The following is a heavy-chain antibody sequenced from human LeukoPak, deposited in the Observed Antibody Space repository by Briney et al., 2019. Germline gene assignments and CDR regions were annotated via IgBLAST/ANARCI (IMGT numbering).Heavy chain of an antibody. CDR3: ARVTTRPRRHLDY. V-gene: IGHV1-8*02. J-gene: IGHJ4*02. CDR1: GGTFSSYA. CDR2: MNPNSGNT. D-gene: IGHD6-6*01. Sequence: GASVKVSCKASGGTFSSYAISWVRQAPGQGLEWMGWMNPNSGNTGYAQKFQGRVTMTRNTSISTAFMELSSLRSEDTAVYYCARVTTRPRRHLDYWGQGTLVTVSS.